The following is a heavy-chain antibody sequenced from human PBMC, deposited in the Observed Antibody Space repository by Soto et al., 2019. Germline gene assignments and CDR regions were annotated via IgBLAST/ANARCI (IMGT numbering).Heavy chain of an antibody. Sequence: RSETLSLTCAVSGGSIISSNCLRVLRHAPGKGLEWIGEIYHSGSTNYNPSLKSRVTISVDKSKNQFSLKLSSVTAADTAVYYCARAPITGNYYYYGMDVWGQGTTVTVSS. CDR3: ARAPITGNYYYYGMDV. J-gene: IGHJ6*02. CDR2: IYHSGST. CDR1: GGSIISSNC. V-gene: IGHV4-4*02. D-gene: IGHD1-20*01.